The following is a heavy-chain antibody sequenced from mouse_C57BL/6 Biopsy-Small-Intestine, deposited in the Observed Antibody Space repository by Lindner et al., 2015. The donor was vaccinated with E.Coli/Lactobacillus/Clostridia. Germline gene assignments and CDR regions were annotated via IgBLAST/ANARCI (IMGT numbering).Heavy chain of an antibody. V-gene: IGHV1-7*01. Sequence: VQLQESGAELAKPGASVKLSCKASGYTFTNYWMHWVKQRPGQGLEWIGYINPTSGSTKYNQKFKDTAALTADKSSSTAYMQLSSLTYEDSAVYYCARDDTRYFDIWGTGTTVTVSS. J-gene: IGHJ1*03. CDR2: INPTSGST. D-gene: IGHD2-3*01. CDR1: GYTFTNYW. CDR3: ARDDTRYFDI.